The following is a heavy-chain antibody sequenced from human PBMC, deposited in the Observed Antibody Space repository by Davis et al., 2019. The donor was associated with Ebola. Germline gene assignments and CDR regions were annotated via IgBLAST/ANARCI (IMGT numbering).Heavy chain of an antibody. D-gene: IGHD3-16*01. Sequence: GGSLRLSCVASGFTFTTYSMSWVRQAPGKALEWVSSISSDSDYIYYADSAKGRFTIPRDNAKNSLFLQMDSLRAEDTAVYYCARDRPLDFFFGDYYGMDVWGQGTTVTVS. CDR1: GFTFTTYS. CDR2: ISSDSDYI. CDR3: ARDRPLDFFFGDYYGMDV. V-gene: IGHV3-21*01. J-gene: IGHJ6*02.